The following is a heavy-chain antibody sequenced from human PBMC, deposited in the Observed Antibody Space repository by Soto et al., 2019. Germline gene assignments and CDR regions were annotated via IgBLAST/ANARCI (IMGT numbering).Heavy chain of an antibody. CDR3: ARGHPFDY. CDR1: GGSISSYL. Sequence: SETLSLTCTVSGGSISSYLWSWIRQPPGKGLKGIGFIYYSGNTNYNPSLKSRVTISVDTSKNRFSLKLSSVTAADTSVYYCARGHPFDYWGQGTLVTVSS. J-gene: IGHJ4*02. CDR2: IYYSGNT. V-gene: IGHV4-59*01.